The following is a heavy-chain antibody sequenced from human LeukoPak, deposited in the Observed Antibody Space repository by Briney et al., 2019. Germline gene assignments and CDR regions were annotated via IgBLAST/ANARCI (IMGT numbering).Heavy chain of an antibody. V-gene: IGHV3-23*01. CDR3: ARSVRIAAADTGFDP. J-gene: IGHJ5*02. CDR2: ISGSGGST. Sequence: PGGSLRLSCAASDFTFGSYAMSWVRQAPGKGLEWVSGISGSGGSTYYADSVKGRFTISRDNLKNTLYLQMNSLRAEDTAVYNCARSVRIAAADTGFDPWGQGTLVTVSS. CDR1: DFTFGSYA. D-gene: IGHD6-13*01.